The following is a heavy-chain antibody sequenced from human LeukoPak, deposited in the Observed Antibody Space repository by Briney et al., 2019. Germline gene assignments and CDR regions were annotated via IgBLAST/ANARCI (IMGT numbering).Heavy chain of an antibody. D-gene: IGHD3-16*02. CDR3: ATARVRLGELSLPEVRDD. V-gene: IGHV1-24*01. CDR2: FDPEDGGT. Sequence: GASVNVSCKVSVYTLTELAIHWVRQAPGKGLEGMGAFDPEDGGTIYAQKFQGRITLTEDTSTDTAYMELRSLSSEDTAVYYCATARVRLGELSLPEVRDDWGQGTLISVSS. J-gene: IGHJ4*02. CDR1: VYTLTELA.